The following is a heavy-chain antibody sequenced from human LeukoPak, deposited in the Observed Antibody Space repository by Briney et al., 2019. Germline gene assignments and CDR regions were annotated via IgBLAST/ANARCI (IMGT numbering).Heavy chain of an antibody. CDR3: AIRYSGSYNDY. Sequence: GESLKFSCQGSGYSFSDYWIGWVRPMPGKGLEWMGIIYPGDSDTRYSPSFQGQVTISADKSISTAYLQWNSLKASDTAMYYCAIRYSGSYNDYWGQGTLVTVSS. D-gene: IGHD1-26*01. J-gene: IGHJ4*02. V-gene: IGHV5-51*01. CDR2: IYPGDSDT. CDR1: GYSFSDYW.